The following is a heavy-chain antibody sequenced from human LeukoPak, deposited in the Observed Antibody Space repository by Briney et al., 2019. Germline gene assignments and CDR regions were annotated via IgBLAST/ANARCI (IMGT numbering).Heavy chain of an antibody. CDR1: GSTFSGYD. Sequence: GGSLRLSCAASGSTFSGYDMHWVRQATGKGLEWVSGIGTAGGTYYAGSVKGRFTISRENAKNSLYLQMNTLRAGDTALYYCVRGSGGFDIWGQGTMVTVSS. D-gene: IGHD6-19*01. V-gene: IGHV3-13*01. CDR3: VRGSGGFDI. J-gene: IGHJ3*02. CDR2: IGTAGGT.